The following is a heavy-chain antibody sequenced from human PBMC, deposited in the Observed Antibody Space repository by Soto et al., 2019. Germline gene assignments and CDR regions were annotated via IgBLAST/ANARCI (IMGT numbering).Heavy chain of an antibody. CDR3: ARAVAVPADFDY. V-gene: IGHV5-51*01. CDR1: GYSFTSYW. CDR2: IFPGESDT. J-gene: IGHJ4*02. D-gene: IGHD6-19*01. Sequence: GESLKISCKGSGYSFTSYWIGWVRQMPGKGLEWMGIIFPGESDTRYRPSFQGRVTMTTDTSTSTAYMELSSLRSEDTAVYYCARAVAVPADFDYWGQGTLVTVSS.